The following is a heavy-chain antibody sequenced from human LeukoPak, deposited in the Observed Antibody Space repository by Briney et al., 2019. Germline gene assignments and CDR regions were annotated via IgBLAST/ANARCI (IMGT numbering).Heavy chain of an antibody. CDR3: ARGRWYLDY. Sequence: GGSLRLSCAASGFTFNTYRMTWVRQAPGKGLERVANIKEDGSEKYYVDSVKGRFTISRDHAKNSLFLQMNSLRVEDTAVYYCARGRWYLDYWGQGTLVTVSS. J-gene: IGHJ4*02. D-gene: IGHD4-23*01. CDR1: GFTFNTYR. CDR2: IKEDGSEK. V-gene: IGHV3-7*03.